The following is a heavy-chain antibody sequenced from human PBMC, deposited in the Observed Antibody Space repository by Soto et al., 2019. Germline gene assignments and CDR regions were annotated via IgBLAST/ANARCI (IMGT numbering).Heavy chain of an antibody. J-gene: IGHJ6*02. Sequence: EVQLVESGGGLVKPGGSLRLSCAASGFTFSSYSMNWVRQAPGKGLEWVSSISSSSSYIYYADSVKGRFTISRDNAKNSLYMQMNSRRAEDTAVYYCARDHSSSWYGGDYYGMDVWGQGTTVTVSS. CDR1: GFTFSSYS. CDR3: ARDHSSSWYGGDYYGMDV. CDR2: ISSSSSYI. V-gene: IGHV3-21*01. D-gene: IGHD6-13*01.